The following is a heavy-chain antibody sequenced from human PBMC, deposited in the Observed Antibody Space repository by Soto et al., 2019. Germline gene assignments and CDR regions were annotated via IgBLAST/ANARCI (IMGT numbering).Heavy chain of an antibody. J-gene: IGHJ5*02. D-gene: IGHD3-3*01. CDR1: GYTFTSYY. Sequence: QVQLVQSGAEVKKPGASVKVSCKASGYTFTSYYMHWVRQAPGQGLEWMGIINPSGGSTSYAQKFQGSVTMTRDTSTSTVYMELSSLRSEDTAVYYCARDFWSGYFDRPAGWFDPWGQGTLVTVSS. CDR3: ARDFWSGYFDRPAGWFDP. CDR2: INPSGGST. V-gene: IGHV1-46*01.